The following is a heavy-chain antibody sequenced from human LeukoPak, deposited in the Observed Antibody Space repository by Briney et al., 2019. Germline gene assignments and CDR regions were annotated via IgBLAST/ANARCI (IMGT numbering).Heavy chain of an antibody. D-gene: IGHD2-15*01. Sequence: SETLSLTCTVSGGSISSYYWSWIRQPPGKGLEWIGYIYYSGSTYYNPSLKSRVTISVDTSKNQFSLKLSSVTAADTAVYYCARESPRYCSGGSCQTMETNWFDPWGQGTLVTVSS. CDR3: ARESPRYCSGGSCQTMETNWFDP. CDR2: IYYSGST. J-gene: IGHJ5*02. V-gene: IGHV4-59*06. CDR1: GGSISSYY.